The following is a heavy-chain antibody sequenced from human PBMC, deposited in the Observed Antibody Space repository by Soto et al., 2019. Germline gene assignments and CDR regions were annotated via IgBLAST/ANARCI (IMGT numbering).Heavy chain of an antibody. CDR2: ITGSGAGT. CDR1: GFTFSNYA. Sequence: GGSLRLSCAASGFTFSNYAMTWVRQAPGKGLEWVSSITGSGAGTYYADSVKGRFTISRDNSKSTLYLQMNSLRAEDTAVYYCAKRGVPAARWFDPWGQGTLVTVSS. V-gene: IGHV3-23*01. CDR3: AKRGVPAARWFDP. D-gene: IGHD2-2*01. J-gene: IGHJ5*02.